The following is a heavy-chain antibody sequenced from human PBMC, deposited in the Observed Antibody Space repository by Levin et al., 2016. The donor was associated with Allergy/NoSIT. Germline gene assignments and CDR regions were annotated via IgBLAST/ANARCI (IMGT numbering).Heavy chain of an antibody. V-gene: IGHV4-38-2*01. J-gene: IGHJ4*02. Sequence: SETLSLTCAVSGYSISSGYYWGWIRQPPGKGLEWIGSIYHSGSTYYNPSLKSRVTISVDTSKNQFSLKLSSVTAADTAVYYCARVKVLAIDYWGQGTLVTVSS. D-gene: IGHD1-1*01. CDR3: ARVKVLAIDY. CDR2: IYHSGST. CDR1: GYSISSGYY.